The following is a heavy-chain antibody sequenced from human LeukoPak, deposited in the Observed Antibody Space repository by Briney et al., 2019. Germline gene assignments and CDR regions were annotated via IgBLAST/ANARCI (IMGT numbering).Heavy chain of an antibody. CDR2: INNKNGVT. J-gene: IGHJ4*02. D-gene: IGHD6-25*01. V-gene: IGHV1-2*02. CDR3: ARSSGKSRFDY. CDR1: GYTFTGYY. Sequence: ALVKVSCKASGYTFTGYYTHWVRQAPGQGLEWMGWINNKNGVTNYAQKFQGRVTMTRDSSISTAYMELNGLRSDDTAVYYCARSSGKSRFDYWGQGTLATVSS.